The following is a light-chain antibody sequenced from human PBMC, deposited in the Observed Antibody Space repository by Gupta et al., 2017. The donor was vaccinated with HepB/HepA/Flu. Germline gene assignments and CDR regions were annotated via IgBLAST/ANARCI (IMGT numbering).Light chain of an antibody. J-gene: IGLJ2*01. CDR1: NIGSKS. CDR2: EDS. V-gene: IGLV3-21*03. CDR3: QVWDSSSDHPVV. Sequence: SYVLTQPPSVSVAPGTTARITCGGNNIGSKSVHWYQQKPGQAPVLVVYEDSDRPSGIPERFSGSNSGNTATLTISRVEAGDEADYYCQVWDSSSDHPVVFGGGTKLTVL.